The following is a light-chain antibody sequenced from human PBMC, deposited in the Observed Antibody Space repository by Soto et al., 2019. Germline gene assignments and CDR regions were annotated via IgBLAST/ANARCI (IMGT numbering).Light chain of an antibody. CDR1: QSVRTSD. CDR3: QHCGNSRYT. J-gene: IGKJ2*01. CDR2: GAF. V-gene: IGKV3-20*01. Sequence: EVVLTQSPGTLSLSPGERATLSCRASQSVRTSDVTWYQHQPGQAPRLLIYGAFNRATDIPDRFSGSGSGTDFTLTISRLEAEDFAVYYCQHCGNSRYTFGQGTRVEIK.